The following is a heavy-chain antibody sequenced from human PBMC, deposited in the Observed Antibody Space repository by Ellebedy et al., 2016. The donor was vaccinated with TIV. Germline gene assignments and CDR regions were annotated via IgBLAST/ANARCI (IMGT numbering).Heavy chain of an antibody. Sequence: GESLKISCTASGFTFRNYWMTLVRQAPGKGLEWVANIKEDGSEKSYVDSVKGRFTISRDNAKTSLYLQMNSLRVEDTAVYFCARGHHALEVWGQGTTVSVSS. J-gene: IGHJ6*02. CDR1: GFTFRNYW. CDR3: ARGHHALEV. CDR2: IKEDGSEK. V-gene: IGHV3-7*01. D-gene: IGHD1-14*01.